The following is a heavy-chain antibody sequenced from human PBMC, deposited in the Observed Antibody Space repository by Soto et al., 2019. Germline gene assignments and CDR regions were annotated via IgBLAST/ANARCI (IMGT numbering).Heavy chain of an antibody. Sequence: QVQLQESGPGLVKPSGTLSLTCAVSGDSVSSPYYWCWVRQPPGKALEWIGDVFHSGTTSYNPSLRGRVTISMDKSNIQLALDLRSVTAADTAVYFCARSAGWYAVHSWCPGTLVIVSS. V-gene: IGHV4-4*02. CDR1: GDSVSSPYY. J-gene: IGHJ4*02. D-gene: IGHD6-19*01. CDR2: VFHSGTT. CDR3: ARSAGWYAVHS.